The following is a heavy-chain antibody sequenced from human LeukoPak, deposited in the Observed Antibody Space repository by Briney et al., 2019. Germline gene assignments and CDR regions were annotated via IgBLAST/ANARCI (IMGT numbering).Heavy chain of an antibody. V-gene: IGHV1-8*01. J-gene: IGHJ4*02. D-gene: IGHD3-9*01. CDR2: MNPNSGNT. Sequence: ASVKVSCKASGYTFTSYDINWVRQATGQGLEWMGRMNPNSGNTGYAQKFQGRVTMTRNTSISTAYMELSSLRSEDTAVYYCARVERYFDWLFRPAPFDYWGQGTLVTVSS. CDR3: ARVERYFDWLFRPAPFDY. CDR1: GYTFTSYD.